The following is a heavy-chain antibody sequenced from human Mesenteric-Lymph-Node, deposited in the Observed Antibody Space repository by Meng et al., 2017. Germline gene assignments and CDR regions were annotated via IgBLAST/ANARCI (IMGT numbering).Heavy chain of an antibody. D-gene: IGHD2-21*02. CDR2: ISTYNDNP. Sequence: VRLVQSGAGVKRPGASVKVSCKASGYTFSSYGFTWVRQAPGQGLEWLGWISTYNDNPKYAQKVQGRVTMTADTSTSTAYMELRSLTSDDTAVYYCARDLWPHIVVVTAPSEFWGQGTLVTVSS. CDR1: GYTFSSYG. V-gene: IGHV1-18*01. J-gene: IGHJ4*02. CDR3: ARDLWPHIVVVTAPSEF.